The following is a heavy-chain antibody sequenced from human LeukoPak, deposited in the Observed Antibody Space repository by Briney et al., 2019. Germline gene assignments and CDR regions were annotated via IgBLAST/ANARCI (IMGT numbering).Heavy chain of an antibody. CDR1: GYTFTSYY. CDR3: ARDSGEMRYYYYGMDV. V-gene: IGHV1-46*01. CDR2: INPSGGST. J-gene: IGHJ6*02. D-gene: IGHD5-24*01. Sequence: ASVKVSCKASGYTFTSYYMHWVRQAPGQGLEWMGIINPSGGSTGYAQKFQGRVTMTRDTSTSTVYMELSSLGSEDTAVYYCARDSGEMRYYYYGMDVWGQGTTVTVSS.